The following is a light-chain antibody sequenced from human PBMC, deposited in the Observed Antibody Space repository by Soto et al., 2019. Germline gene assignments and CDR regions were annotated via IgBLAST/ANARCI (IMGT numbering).Light chain of an antibody. CDR3: GSYVGSKSFV. CDR1: SSDIGDYNY. J-gene: IGLJ3*02. CDR2: EVS. Sequence: QSVLTQPPSASGSLGQSVTISCTGTSSDIGDYNYVSWYQQHAGKAPKLMIYEVSQRPSGVPDRFSGSKSGNTASLTVSRLQAEDEADYYCGSYVGSKSFVFGGGTKVTVL. V-gene: IGLV2-8*01.